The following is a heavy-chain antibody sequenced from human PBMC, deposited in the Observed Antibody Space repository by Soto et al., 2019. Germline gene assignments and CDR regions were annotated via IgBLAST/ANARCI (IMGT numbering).Heavy chain of an antibody. D-gene: IGHD3-3*01. V-gene: IGHV4-34*08. CDR2: MYHSGGA. Sequence: GSLILSCAVSGVICSGYDMSWVRQAPGKGLEWVGKMYHSGGADYSPSLKSRVTISADSSKNHFSLRLTGVTAADTAVYYCATGNVDSMLEYWGQGTQVTVS. J-gene: IGHJ4*02. CDR1: GVICSGYD. CDR3: ATGNVDSMLEY.